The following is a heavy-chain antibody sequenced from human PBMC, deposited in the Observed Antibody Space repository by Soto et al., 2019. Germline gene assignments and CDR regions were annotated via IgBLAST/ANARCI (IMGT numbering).Heavy chain of an antibody. J-gene: IGHJ4*02. V-gene: IGHV3-7*01. CDR2: MNQDGSES. CDR1: GFRLSSYW. CDR3: ARLSTSAGRRDLAC. Sequence: EVQLVESGGGLVQPGGSLRLSCAASGFRLSSYWMSWVRQAPGKGLEWVANMNQDGSESDYVGSVKGRFTFTRDNAKNSLYLQMNCLRAEDTAVYYCARLSTSAGRRDLACWGQGTLVTVSS.